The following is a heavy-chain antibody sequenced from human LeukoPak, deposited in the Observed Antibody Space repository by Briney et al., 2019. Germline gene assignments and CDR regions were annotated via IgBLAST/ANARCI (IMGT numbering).Heavy chain of an antibody. CDR3: AKRSGYAEREFDY. Sequence: PGGSLRLSCAASGFTFSNYAMTWVRQAPGKGLEWVSAISGGGGSTYYADSVKGRFTISRDNSKNTLYLQMNSLRAEDTAVYYCAKRSGYAEREFDYWGQGTLVTVSS. D-gene: IGHD5-12*01. J-gene: IGHJ4*02. CDR2: ISGGGGST. V-gene: IGHV3-23*01. CDR1: GFTFSNYA.